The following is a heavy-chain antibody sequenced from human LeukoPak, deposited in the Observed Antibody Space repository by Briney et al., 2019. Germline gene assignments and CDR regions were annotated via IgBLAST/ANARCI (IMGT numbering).Heavy chain of an antibody. V-gene: IGHV3-20*04. J-gene: IGHJ3*02. D-gene: IGHD2-2*02. Sequence: PGGSLRLSCAASGFTFDDYGMGWVRQAPGKGLEWVSGINWNGGSTGYADSVKGRFTISRDNTKNSLYLQMNSLRAEDTALYYCARRPRYCSSTSCYKGAFDIWGQGTMVTVSS. CDR1: GFTFDDYG. CDR2: INWNGGST. CDR3: ARRPRYCSSTSCYKGAFDI.